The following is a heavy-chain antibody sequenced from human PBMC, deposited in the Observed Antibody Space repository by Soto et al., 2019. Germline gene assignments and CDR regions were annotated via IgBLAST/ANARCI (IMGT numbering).Heavy chain of an antibody. V-gene: IGHV1-69*01. CDR3: ASVYCSSTSCYTGGDY. CDR2: IIPLFGTA. J-gene: IGHJ4*02. CDR1: GGTFSSYA. Sequence: QVQLVQSGAEVKKPGSSVKVSCKASGGTFSSYAISWVRQAPGQGLEWMGGIIPLFGTANYAQKFQGRVTITADESTSTAYMELSSLRSEDTAVYYCASVYCSSTSCYTGGDYWGQGTLVTVSS. D-gene: IGHD2-2*02.